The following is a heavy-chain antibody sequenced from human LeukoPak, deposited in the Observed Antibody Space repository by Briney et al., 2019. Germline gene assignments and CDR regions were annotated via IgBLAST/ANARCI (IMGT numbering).Heavy chain of an antibody. D-gene: IGHD3-3*01. CDR1: GGPISSYY. CDR2: IYYSGST. CDR3: ARRTYDLWSGDYTGAFDI. Sequence: PSETLSLTCTVSGGPISSYYWSWIRQPPGKGLEWIGYIYYSGSTNYNPSLKSRVTISVDTSKNQFSLRLSSVTAADTAVYYCARRTYDLWSGDYTGAFDIWGQGTMVTVSS. V-gene: IGHV4-59*01. J-gene: IGHJ3*02.